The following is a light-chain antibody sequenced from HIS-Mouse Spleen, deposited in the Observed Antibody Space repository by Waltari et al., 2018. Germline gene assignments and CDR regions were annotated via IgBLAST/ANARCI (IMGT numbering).Light chain of an antibody. Sequence: QSALTQPASVSGSPGQSITISCTRTSSDVGSYNLVPCYQQHPGKAPKLMIYEGSKRPSGVSNRFSGSKSGNTASLTISGLQAEDEADYYCCSYAGSSTFVVFGGGTKLTVL. V-gene: IGLV2-23*01. CDR3: CSYAGSSTFVV. CDR2: EGS. CDR1: SSDVGSYNL. J-gene: IGLJ2*01.